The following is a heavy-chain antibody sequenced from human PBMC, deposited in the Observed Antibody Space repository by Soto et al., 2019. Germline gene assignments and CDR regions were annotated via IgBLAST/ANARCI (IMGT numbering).Heavy chain of an antibody. D-gene: IGHD6-19*01. V-gene: IGHV3-7*01. Sequence: GGSLRLACAASGFTFSSYWMSWVRQAPGKGLEWVANIKQDGSEKYYVDSVKGRFTISRDNAKNSLYLQMNSLRAEDTAVFYCAGERYSGGWEYFAFWGQGTLVTVSS. J-gene: IGHJ4*02. CDR1: GFTFSSYW. CDR2: IKQDGSEK. CDR3: AGERYSGGWEYFAF.